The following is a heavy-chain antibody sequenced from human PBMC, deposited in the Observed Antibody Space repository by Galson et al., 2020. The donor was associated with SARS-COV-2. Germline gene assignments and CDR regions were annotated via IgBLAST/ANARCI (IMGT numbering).Heavy chain of an antibody. CDR1: GGTFSGFA. CDR2: IIPFFGPA. CDR3: ARPRAADFYDISGYGDAFDV. Sequence: SVKVSCKTSGGTFSGFAIGWVRQAPGQGLEWMGGIIPFFGPANYAQRFRGRVTITADESTSTVYMELSSLRSEDTALYYCARPRAADFYDISGYGDAFDVWGQGTMVTVSS. V-gene: IGHV1-69*13. D-gene: IGHD3-22*01. J-gene: IGHJ3*01.